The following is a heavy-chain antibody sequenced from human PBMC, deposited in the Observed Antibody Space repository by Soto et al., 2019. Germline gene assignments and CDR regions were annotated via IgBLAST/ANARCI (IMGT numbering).Heavy chain of an antibody. J-gene: IGHJ4*02. D-gene: IGHD1-26*01. CDR2: IKQDGSEK. CDR3: EGATSGSLDS. Sequence: GGSLRLSSAASGFTLSVDWMSWVRQAPGKGLEWVANIKQDGSEKYYVDSVKGRFTISRDNAKNSLYLQMNSLRAEDTAVYYCEGATSGSLDSWGQGT. V-gene: IGHV3-7*05. CDR1: GFTLSVDW.